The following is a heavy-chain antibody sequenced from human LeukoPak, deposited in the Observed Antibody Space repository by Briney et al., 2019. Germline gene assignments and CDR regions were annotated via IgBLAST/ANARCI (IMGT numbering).Heavy chain of an antibody. CDR3: ARDHCSSTSCYTGRGPDY. CDR1: GYTFTGYY. V-gene: IGHV1-2*02. J-gene: IGHJ4*02. CDR2: INPNSGGT. D-gene: IGHD2-2*02. Sequence: GASVKVSCKASGYTFTGYYMHWVRQAPGQGLEWMGWINPNSGGTNYAQKFQGRVTMTRDTSISTAYMELSRLRSDDTAVYYFARDHCSSTSCYTGRGPDYWGQGTLVTVSS.